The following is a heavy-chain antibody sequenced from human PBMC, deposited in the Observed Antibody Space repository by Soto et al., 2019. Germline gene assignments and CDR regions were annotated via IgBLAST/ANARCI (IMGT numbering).Heavy chain of an antibody. Sequence: GESLKISCKGSGYSFTSYWSGWVRQVPGKGLEWMGIIYTGDSDTRYSPSFQGQVTISADKSISTAYLQWSSLKASDTAIYYCAIRGASKWLKFWGQGTLVTVSS. CDR2: IYTGDSDT. V-gene: IGHV5-51*01. J-gene: IGHJ4*02. CDR3: AIRGASKWLKF. CDR1: GYSFTSYW. D-gene: IGHD5-12*01.